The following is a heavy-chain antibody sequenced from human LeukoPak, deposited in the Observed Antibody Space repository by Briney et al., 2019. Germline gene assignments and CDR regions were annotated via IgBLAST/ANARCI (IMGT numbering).Heavy chain of an antibody. CDR2: ISSSSSHI. Sequence: GGSLRLSCATSGFTFSQFAMTWVRQAPGKGLEWVSAISSSSSHIFYADSVKGRFTISRDNAKNSLYLQMNSLIAEDTAVYYCARGLVSAYGSGTYYFDSWGQGSLVTVSS. CDR1: GFTFSQFA. V-gene: IGHV3-21*01. D-gene: IGHD3-10*01. CDR3: ARGLVSAYGSGTYYFDS. J-gene: IGHJ4*02.